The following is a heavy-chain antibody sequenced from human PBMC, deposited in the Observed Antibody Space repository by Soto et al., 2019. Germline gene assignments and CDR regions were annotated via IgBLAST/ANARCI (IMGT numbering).Heavy chain of an antibody. D-gene: IGHD2-21*02. Sequence: SETLSLTCTVSGGSISSSSYYWGWIRQPPGKGLEWTGSIYYSGSTYYNPSLKSRVTISVDTSKNQFSLKLSSVTAADTAVYYCARFGGYCGGDCYSGHFQHWGQGTLVTVSS. CDR2: IYYSGST. CDR3: ARFGGYCGGDCYSGHFQH. J-gene: IGHJ1*01. CDR1: GGSISSSSYY. V-gene: IGHV4-39*01.